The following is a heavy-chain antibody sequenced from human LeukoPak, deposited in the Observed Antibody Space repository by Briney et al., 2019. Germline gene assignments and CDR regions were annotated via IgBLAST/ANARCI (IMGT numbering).Heavy chain of an antibody. V-gene: IGHV1-69*06. CDR1: GGTFSSYA. CDR2: IIPIFGTA. J-gene: IGHJ4*02. Sequence: ASVKVSCKASGGTFSSYAISWVRQAPGQGLEWMGGIIPIFGTANYAQKFQGRVTITADKSTSTAYMELSSLTAADTAVYYCARDNVDTAMGFDSWGQGTLVTVSS. CDR3: ARDNVDTAMGFDS. D-gene: IGHD5-18*01.